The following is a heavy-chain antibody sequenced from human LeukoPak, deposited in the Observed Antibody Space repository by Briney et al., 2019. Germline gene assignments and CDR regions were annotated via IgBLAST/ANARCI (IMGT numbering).Heavy chain of an antibody. CDR2: IKGDGIST. V-gene: IGHV3-74*01. D-gene: IGHD6-13*01. CDR3: ARDGRGGYSSSSFDY. J-gene: IGHJ4*02. Sequence: GGSLRLSCAASGFDFSSNWMHWVRHAPGQGLVWVSRIKGDGISTNYADSVKGRFTISRDNSKNTLYLQMNSLRAEDTAVYYCARDGRGGYSSSSFDYWGQGTLVTVSS. CDR1: GFDFSSNW.